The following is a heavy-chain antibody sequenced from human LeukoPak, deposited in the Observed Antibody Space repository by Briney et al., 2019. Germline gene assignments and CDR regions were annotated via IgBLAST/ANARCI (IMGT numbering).Heavy chain of an antibody. CDR1: GFTFSSYS. CDR3: ARDKDYYDSKGFGRLLGY. CDR2: ISSSSSYI. J-gene: IGHJ4*02. D-gene: IGHD3-22*01. V-gene: IGHV3-21*01. Sequence: GSLRLSCAASGFTFSSYSMNWVRQAPGKGLEWVSSISSSSSYIYYADSVKGRFTISRDNAKDSLYLQMNSLRAEDTAVYYCARDKDYYDSKGFGRLLGYWGQGTLVTVSS.